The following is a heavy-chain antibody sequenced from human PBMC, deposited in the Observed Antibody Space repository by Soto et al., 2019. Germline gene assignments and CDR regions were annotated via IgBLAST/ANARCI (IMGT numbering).Heavy chain of an antibody. CDR2: ITGSGGST. Sequence: EVQLLESGGGFVQPGGSLRLSCAASGFTFSNYAMSWVRQAPGKGLEWVSAITGSGGSTYHSDSVKGRFTISRDNSKNTLYLQMNSLRVDDTAIYYCAKDEEGPQLAPGGGGDFDSWGQGTLVTVSS. J-gene: IGHJ4*02. V-gene: IGHV3-23*01. D-gene: IGHD2-2*01. CDR1: GFTFSNYA. CDR3: AKDEEGPQLAPGGGGDFDS.